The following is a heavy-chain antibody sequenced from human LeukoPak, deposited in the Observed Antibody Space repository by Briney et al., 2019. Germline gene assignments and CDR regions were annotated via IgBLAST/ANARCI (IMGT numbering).Heavy chain of an antibody. D-gene: IGHD6-13*01. CDR2: ISTSGSII. CDR3: ARDATTEPGTVYMDV. J-gene: IGHJ6*03. CDR1: GFTFSSYS. V-gene: IGHV3-48*04. Sequence: GGSLRLSCAASGFTFSSYSMNWVRQAPGKGLEWILHISTSGSIIHYADSVKGRFTISRDNAKNSLYLQMNSLRAEDTALYFCARDATTEPGTVYMDVWGKGTTVTISS.